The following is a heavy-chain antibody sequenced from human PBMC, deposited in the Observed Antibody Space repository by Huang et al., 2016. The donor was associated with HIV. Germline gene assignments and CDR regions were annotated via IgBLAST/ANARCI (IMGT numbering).Heavy chain of an antibody. Sequence: QIQLMQSGPELKQPGASVKVSCKASGYTFTSYGITWVRPAPGQGPEWMGWISASSGDTEDVQKCQGRVTLTTDTSTNTAYMELRSLRSDDTAKYYCARDPKYHRIGYYRQRRGIDIWGQGTMVIVSS. CDR2: ISASSGDT. CDR3: ARDPKYHRIGYYRQRRGIDI. D-gene: IGHD3-22*01. V-gene: IGHV1-18*01. CDR1: GYTFTSYG. J-gene: IGHJ3*02.